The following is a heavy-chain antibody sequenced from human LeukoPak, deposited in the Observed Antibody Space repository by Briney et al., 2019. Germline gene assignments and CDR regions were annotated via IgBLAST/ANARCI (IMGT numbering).Heavy chain of an antibody. V-gene: IGHV3-15*07. Sequence: GGSLRLSCAVSGLTLSNVWMNWVRQAPGKGLEWVGRIKSKTADGTTDFAAPVKGRFTISRDDSKNTLYLQMNSLTSEDTAVYYCTQGSGQYYDYWGQGTLVTVSS. J-gene: IGHJ4*02. CDR3: TQGSGQYYDY. CDR1: GLTLSNVW. D-gene: IGHD3-22*01. CDR2: IKSKTADGTT.